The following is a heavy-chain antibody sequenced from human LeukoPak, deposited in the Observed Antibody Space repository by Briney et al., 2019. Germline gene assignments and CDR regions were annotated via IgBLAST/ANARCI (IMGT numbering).Heavy chain of an antibody. CDR2: IYYGGST. CDR1: GGSISSGGYY. J-gene: IGHJ4*02. CDR3: ARSYLKYCSGGSCYPGY. V-gene: IGHV4-31*03. Sequence: SQTLSLTCTVSGGSISSGGYYWSWIRQHPGKGLEWIGYIYYGGSTYYNPSLKSRVTISVDTSKNQFSLKLSSVTAADTAVYYCARSYLKYCSGGSCYPGYWGQGTLVTVSS. D-gene: IGHD2-15*01.